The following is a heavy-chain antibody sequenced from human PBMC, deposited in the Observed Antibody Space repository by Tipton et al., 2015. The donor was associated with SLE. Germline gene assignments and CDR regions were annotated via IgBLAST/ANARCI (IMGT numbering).Heavy chain of an antibody. CDR2: INTYNGNR. J-gene: IGHJ4*02. CDR1: GYTFINYG. V-gene: IGHV1-18*01. D-gene: IGHD3-3*01. CDR3: ARVNFDFGSGLNS. Sequence: QVQLVQSGAEVKKPGASVKVSCKASGYTFINYGISWVRQAPGQGLEWMGWINTYNGNRNYAQKVQGRVTMTTDTSTSTAYMELRSLRSDDTAGYYCARVNFDFGSGLNSWGQGTLVTVSS.